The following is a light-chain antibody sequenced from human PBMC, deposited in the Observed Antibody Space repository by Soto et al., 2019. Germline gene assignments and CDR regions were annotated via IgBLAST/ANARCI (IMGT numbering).Light chain of an antibody. CDR3: QQYGSSPMYT. V-gene: IGKV3-20*01. CDR1: QSLRINC. Sequence: EIVLTQSPDTLSLSPGERATLSCRASQSLRINCLAWYQQKPGQAPRLLIYGASSRATGIPDRFSGSGSGTDFTLTISRLEPEDFAVYYCQQYGSSPMYTFGQGTKLEIK. J-gene: IGKJ2*01. CDR2: GAS.